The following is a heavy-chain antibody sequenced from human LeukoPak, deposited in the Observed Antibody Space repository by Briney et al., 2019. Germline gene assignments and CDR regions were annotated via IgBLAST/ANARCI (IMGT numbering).Heavy chain of an antibody. CDR2: IHFSGNT. J-gene: IGHJ4*02. CDR3: ARAFWSGPLDY. Sequence: SETLSLTCTVSSGSISSYYWSWIRQSPGKGLEWIGYIHFSGNTNYNPSLKSRVTISSDTSKNQFSLKLSSVTAADTAVYYCARAFWSGPLDYWGQGTLVTVSS. V-gene: IGHV4-59*01. D-gene: IGHD3-3*01. CDR1: SGSISSYY.